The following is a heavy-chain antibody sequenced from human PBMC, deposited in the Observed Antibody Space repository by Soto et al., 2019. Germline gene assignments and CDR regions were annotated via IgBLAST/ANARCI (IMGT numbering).Heavy chain of an antibody. J-gene: IGHJ4*02. Sequence: ASVKVSCKASGYTFTSYGISWVRQAPGQGLEWMGWISAYNGNTNYAQKLQGRVTMTTDTSTSTAYMELRSLRSDDTAMYYCAREARSVLRYFDWPHFDYWGQGTLVTVSS. CDR1: GYTFTSYG. D-gene: IGHD3-9*01. CDR3: AREARSVLRYFDWPHFDY. CDR2: ISAYNGNT. V-gene: IGHV1-18*01.